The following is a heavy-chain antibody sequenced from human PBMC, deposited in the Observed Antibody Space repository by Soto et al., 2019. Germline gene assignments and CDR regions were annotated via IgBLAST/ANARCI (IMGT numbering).Heavy chain of an antibody. J-gene: IGHJ6*02. Sequence: GGSLRLSCAASGFTFSDYYMSWIRQAPGKGLEWVSYISSSSSYTNYADSVKGRFTISRDNAKNSLYLQMNSLRAEDTAVYYCARRRTKYGMDVWGQGTTVTVSS. CDR3: ARRRTKYGMDV. V-gene: IGHV3-11*06. CDR2: ISSSSSYT. CDR1: GFTFSDYY.